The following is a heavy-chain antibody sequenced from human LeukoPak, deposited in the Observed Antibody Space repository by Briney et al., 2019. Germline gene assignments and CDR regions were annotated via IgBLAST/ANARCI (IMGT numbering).Heavy chain of an antibody. CDR1: GFTLSSYS. D-gene: IGHD3-22*01. J-gene: IGHJ4*02. V-gene: IGHV3-21*04. CDR2: ISSSSSYI. CDR3: ARGDYDSSGYPSNFDY. Sequence: GGSLRLSCAASGFTLSSYSMNWVRQAPGKGLEWVSSISSSSSYIYYADSVKGRFTISRDNSKNTLYLQMNSLRAEDTAVYYCARGDYDSSGYPSNFDYWGQGTLVTVSS.